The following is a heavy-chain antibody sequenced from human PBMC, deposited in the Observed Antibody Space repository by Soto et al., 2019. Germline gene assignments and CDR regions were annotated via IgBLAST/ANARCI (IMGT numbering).Heavy chain of an antibody. V-gene: IGHV1-18*04. J-gene: IGHJ4*02. Sequence: QVQLVQAGAEVKKPGASVKVSCKASGYTFTSYGISWVRQSPGQGLEWMGWISAYNGNTNDAQKLQGIGTMTTDTATSTAYMELRSLRSDDRAVYYCASDPNCYDSSGYGVDYWGQGTLVTVSS. CDR1: GYTFTSYG. D-gene: IGHD3-22*01. CDR3: ASDPNCYDSSGYGVDY. CDR2: ISAYNGNT.